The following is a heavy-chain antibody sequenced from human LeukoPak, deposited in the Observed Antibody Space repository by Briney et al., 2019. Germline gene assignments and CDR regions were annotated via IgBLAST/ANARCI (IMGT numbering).Heavy chain of an antibody. D-gene: IGHD6-6*01. CDR2: IYYSGST. CDR3: ARGATSSSLFDY. J-gene: IGHJ4*02. Sequence: PSETLSLTCTVSGGSISSHYWSWIRQPPGKGLEWIGYIYYSGSTNYNPSLKSRVTTSVDTSKNPFSLKLSSLTAADTAVYYCARGATSSSLFDYWGQGTLVTVSS. V-gene: IGHV4-59*11. CDR1: GGSISSHY.